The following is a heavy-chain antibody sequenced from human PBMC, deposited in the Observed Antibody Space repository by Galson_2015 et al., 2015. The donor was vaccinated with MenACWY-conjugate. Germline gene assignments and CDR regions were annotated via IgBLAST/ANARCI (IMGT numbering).Heavy chain of an antibody. CDR1: GFTFSTYW. CDR3: ARGGQTSGWPLIDY. Sequence: SLRLSCAASGFTFSTYWMHWVRQGPGKGLVWVSRINSDRTSTSYADSMKGRFTITRDNAKNTVYLQMNSLRAEDTAVYYCARGGQTSGWPLIDYWGRGTLVTVSS. D-gene: IGHD6-19*01. J-gene: IGHJ4*02. V-gene: IGHV3-74*01. CDR2: INSDRTST.